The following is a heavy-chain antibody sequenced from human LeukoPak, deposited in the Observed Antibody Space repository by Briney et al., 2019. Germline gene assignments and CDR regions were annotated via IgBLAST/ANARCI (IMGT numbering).Heavy chain of an antibody. CDR3: AKRITATTGFYFDS. Sequence: GGSLRLSCVGSGFSFSSFAMSWVRQGPGRGLELVSTISGGGRLTYYADSVEGRFTISRDDSKNMQFLEMSSLRPEDTAVYFCAKRITATTGFYFDSWGQGALVTVSA. CDR1: GFSFSSFA. CDR2: ISGGGRLT. D-gene: IGHD1-26*01. J-gene: IGHJ4*02. V-gene: IGHV3-23*01.